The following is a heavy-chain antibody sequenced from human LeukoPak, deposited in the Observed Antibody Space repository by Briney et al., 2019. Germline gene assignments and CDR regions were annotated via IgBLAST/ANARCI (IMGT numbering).Heavy chain of an antibody. CDR3: AKGRGYDFWSGPFDY. J-gene: IGHJ4*02. CDR1: GFTFSSYA. D-gene: IGHD3-3*01. V-gene: IGHV3-23*01. Sequence: PGGSLRLPCAASGFTFSSYAMSWVRQAPGKGLEWVSAISGSGGSTYYADSVKGRFTISRDNSKNTLYLQMNSLRAEDTAVYYCAKGRGYDFWSGPFDYWGQGTLVTVSS. CDR2: ISGSGGST.